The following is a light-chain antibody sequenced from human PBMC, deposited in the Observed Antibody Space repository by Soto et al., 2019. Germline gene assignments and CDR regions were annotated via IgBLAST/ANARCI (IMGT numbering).Light chain of an antibody. CDR3: LQHNTYPWT. CDR2: AAS. CDR1: QDISNY. V-gene: IGKV1-17*03. J-gene: IGKJ1*01. Sequence: DIQMTQSPSAKSASVGDRLTITCRASQDISNYLAWFRQKPGQVPKRLIYAASTLQSGVPSRFSGSGSGTEFTLTISSLQPEDFATYFCLQHNTYPWTFGQGTKVEIK.